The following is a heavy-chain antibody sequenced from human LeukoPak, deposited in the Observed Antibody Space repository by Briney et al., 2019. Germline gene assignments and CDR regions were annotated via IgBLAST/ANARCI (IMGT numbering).Heavy chain of an antibody. Sequence: SETLSLTCTVSGGSIGSYYWSWIRQPPGKGLEWIGYIYYSGSTNYSPSLKSRLTISVDTSKNQFSLKLSSVTAADTAVYYCARTYGSGGLGYFDLWGRGTLVTVSS. CDR1: GGSIGSYY. CDR2: IYYSGST. D-gene: IGHD6-25*01. V-gene: IGHV4-59*01. CDR3: ARTYGSGGLGYFDL. J-gene: IGHJ2*01.